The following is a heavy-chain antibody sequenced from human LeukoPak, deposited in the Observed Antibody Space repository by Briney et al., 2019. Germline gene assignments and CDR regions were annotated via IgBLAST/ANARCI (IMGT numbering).Heavy chain of an antibody. CDR1: GFTFSSYS. J-gene: IGHJ4*02. CDR2: ISYDGSNK. D-gene: IGHD4-17*01. CDR3: ARDLTGGDYYFDY. V-gene: IGHV3-30*03. Sequence: GGSLRLSCAASGFTFSSYSMNWVRQAPGKGLEWVAVISYDGSNKYYSDSVKGRFTISRDNSKKMLYLQMSSLRVEDSAVYYCARDLTGGDYYFDYWGQGTLVTVSS.